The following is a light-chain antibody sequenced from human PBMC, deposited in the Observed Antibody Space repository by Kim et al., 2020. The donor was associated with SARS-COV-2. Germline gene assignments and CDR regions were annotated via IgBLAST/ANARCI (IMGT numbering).Light chain of an antibody. V-gene: IGLV1-47*01. J-gene: IGLJ3*02. CDR1: SNY. CDR2: RNN. Sequence: SNYVYWYQQLPGTAPKPLIYRNNQRPSGVPDRFSGSKSGTSASLAISGLRSEDEADYYCAAWDDSLNWVFGGGTKLTVL. CDR3: AAWDDSLNWV.